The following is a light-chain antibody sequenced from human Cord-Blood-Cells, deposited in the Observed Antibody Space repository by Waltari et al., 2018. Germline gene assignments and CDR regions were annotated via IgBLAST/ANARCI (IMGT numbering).Light chain of an antibody. Sequence: SYELTQPPSVSVSPGQTAIITCSGDKLGDKYACWYQQKPGQSPVLVIYQDSKRPSGIPERFFGSNSGNTATLTISGTQAMDEADYYCQAWDSSTAGVFGGGTKLTVL. V-gene: IGLV3-1*01. J-gene: IGLJ2*01. CDR3: QAWDSSTAGV. CDR1: KLGDKY. CDR2: QDS.